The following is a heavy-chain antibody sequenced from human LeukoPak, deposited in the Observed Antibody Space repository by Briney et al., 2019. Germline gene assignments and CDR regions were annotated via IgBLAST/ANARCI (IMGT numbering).Heavy chain of an antibody. CDR2: IYTSGST. V-gene: IGHV4-61*02. CDR3: ARGPSYSRSTGNFDY. Sequence: TSETLSLTCTVSGGSISSGSYYWSWIRQPAGKGLEWIGRIYTSGSTNYNPSLKSRVTISVDTSKNQFSLKLSSVTAADTAVYYCARGPSYSRSTGNFDYWGQGTLVTVSS. J-gene: IGHJ4*02. CDR1: GGSISSGSYY. D-gene: IGHD1-1*01.